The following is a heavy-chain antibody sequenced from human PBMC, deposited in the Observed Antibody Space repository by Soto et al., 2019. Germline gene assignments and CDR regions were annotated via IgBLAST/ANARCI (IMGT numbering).Heavy chain of an antibody. CDR3: AGAWNSYYGMDV. CDR2: IYYSGST. V-gene: IGHV4-59*01. Sequence: QVQLQESGPGLVKPSETLSFTCTVSGGSISSYYWSWIRQPPGKGLEWIGYIYYSGSTNYNPSLKSRVTISVDTSKNQFSLKLSSVTAADTAVYYCAGAWNSYYGMDVWGQGTTVTVSS. D-gene: IGHD1-1*01. J-gene: IGHJ6*02. CDR1: GGSISSYY.